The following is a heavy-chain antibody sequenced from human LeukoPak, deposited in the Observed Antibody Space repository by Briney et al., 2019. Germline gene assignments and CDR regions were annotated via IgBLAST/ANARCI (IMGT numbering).Heavy chain of an antibody. CDR1: GGSISSYY. CDR3: ARFAVDSLMVFDY. D-gene: IGHD5-12*01. Sequence: SETLSLTFTVSGGSISSYYWSWIRQPPGKGLEWIGYIYYIGSTNYNPSLTSRVTISVDTSKNQVSLKLRFVTAADTAVYYCARFAVDSLMVFDYWGQGSLVTVSS. V-gene: IGHV4-59*08. J-gene: IGHJ4*02. CDR2: IYYIGST.